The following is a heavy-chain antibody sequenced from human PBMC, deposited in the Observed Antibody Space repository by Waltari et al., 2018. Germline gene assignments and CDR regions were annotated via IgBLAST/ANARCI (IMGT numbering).Heavy chain of an antibody. V-gene: IGHV4-61*01. CDR3: AGDIIEGEYSYGLDS. D-gene: IGHD5-18*01. CDR2: SYYTWSA. J-gene: IGHJ4*02. CDR1: GDSVGSGNYY. Sequence: QVHLQESGPGLVRPSETLSLTCTVSGDSVGSGNYYWTWIRQSPWKELEGIGYSYYTWSARYNPSLSSRFTNSLDKSRNPFSLNLTSVTASDTAVYYCAGDIIEGEYSYGLDSWGQGTRVTVSS.